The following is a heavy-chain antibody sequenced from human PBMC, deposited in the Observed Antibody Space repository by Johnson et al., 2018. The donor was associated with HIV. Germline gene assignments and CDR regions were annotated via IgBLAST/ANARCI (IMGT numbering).Heavy chain of an antibody. CDR1: GFTFSSYW. CDR3: AREMAWEDAFDI. J-gene: IGHJ3*02. Sequence: VQLVESGGGLVQPGGSLRLSCAASGFTFSSYWMHWVRQAPGKGLVWVSRINSDGRSTSYADSVKGRFTISRDNAKNSLYLQMNSLRAEDTAVFYCAREMAWEDAFDIWGQGTMVTVSS. D-gene: IGHD5-24*01. CDR2: INSDGRST. V-gene: IGHV3-74*01.